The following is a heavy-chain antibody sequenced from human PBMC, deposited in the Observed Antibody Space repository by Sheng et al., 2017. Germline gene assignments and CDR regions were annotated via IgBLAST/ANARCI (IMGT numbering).Heavy chain of an antibody. Sequence: EVQLVESGGGLVQPGGTLRLSCAASGFTFSSYGMSWVRQAPGKGLEWVSAISGSGGSTYYADSVKGRFTISRDNSKNTLYLQMNSLRAEDTAVYYCAKGTPSVIAAHGSELDYWGQGTLVTVSS. D-gene: IGHD6-6*01. CDR3: AKGTPSVIAAHGSELDY. J-gene: IGHJ4*02. CDR2: ISGSGGST. CDR1: GFTFSSYG. V-gene: IGHV3-23*04.